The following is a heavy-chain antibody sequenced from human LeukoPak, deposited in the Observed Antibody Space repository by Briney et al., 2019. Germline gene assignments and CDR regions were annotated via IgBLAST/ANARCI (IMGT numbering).Heavy chain of an antibody. CDR2: INPNSGGT. Sequence: ASVKVSCKASGYTFTGYYMHWVRQAPGQGLEWMGWINPNSGGTNYAQKFQGRVTMTRDTSIGTAYMELSRLRSDDTAVYYCARDLVDIVATTYIAFDYWGQGTLVTVSS. V-gene: IGHV1-2*02. J-gene: IGHJ4*02. CDR1: GYTFTGYY. CDR3: ARDLVDIVATTYIAFDY. D-gene: IGHD5-12*01.